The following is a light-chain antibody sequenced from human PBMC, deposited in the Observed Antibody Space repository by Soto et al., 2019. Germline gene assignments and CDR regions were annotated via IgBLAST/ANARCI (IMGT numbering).Light chain of an antibody. CDR3: SSYAGRSSAGSITVV. Sequence: QSALTQPPSASGAPGQSVTISCTGTSSDVGGSNFVSWYQQHPGKAPKLMIYEVSKRPSGVPDRFSGSKSGITASLTVSGLQAEDDADYYCSSYAGRSSAGSITVVFGGGTKVTVL. J-gene: IGLJ3*02. V-gene: IGLV2-8*01. CDR2: EVS. CDR1: SSDVGGSNF.